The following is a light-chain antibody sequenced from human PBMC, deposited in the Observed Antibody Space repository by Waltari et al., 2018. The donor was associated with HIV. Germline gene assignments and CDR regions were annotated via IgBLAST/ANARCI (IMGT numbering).Light chain of an antibody. Sequence: QSALTQPASVSGSPGQSITISCTGPSSDVASYNLVSWYQHHPGKAPKVMIYAVTKRPSGVSDRFSGSKSGNMASLTISGLQAEDEADYYCCSYAGTSTYVFGTGTKVTVL. CDR1: SSDVASYNL. J-gene: IGLJ1*01. CDR3: CSYAGTSTYV. V-gene: IGLV2-23*02. CDR2: AVT.